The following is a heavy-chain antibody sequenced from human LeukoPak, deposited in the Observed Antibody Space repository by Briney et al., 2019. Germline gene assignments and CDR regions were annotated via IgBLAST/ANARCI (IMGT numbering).Heavy chain of an antibody. Sequence: GGSLRLSCAASGFTFSSYAMHWVRQAPGKGLEWVAVISYDGSNKYYADSVKGRFTISRDNSKNTLYLQMNSLRAEDTAVYYCARAEPGYSYGYYFDCWGQGTLVTVSS. CDR2: ISYDGSNK. CDR1: GFTFSSYA. V-gene: IGHV3-30-3*01. D-gene: IGHD5-18*01. CDR3: ARAEPGYSYGYYFDC. J-gene: IGHJ4*02.